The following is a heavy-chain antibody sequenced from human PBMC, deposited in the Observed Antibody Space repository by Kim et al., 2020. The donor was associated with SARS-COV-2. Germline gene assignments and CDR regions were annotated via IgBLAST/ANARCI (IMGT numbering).Heavy chain of an antibody. Sequence: GGSLRLSCAASGFTFSSYAMSWVRQAPGKGLEWVSAISGSGGSTYYADSVKGRITISRDNSKNTLYLQMKSLRAEDTAVYYCAKGLNCSGGSCNLDYYYYYMYIWVKGTTVTVSS. V-gene: IGHV3-23*01. J-gene: IGHJ6*03. CDR3: AKGLNCSGGSCNLDYYYYYMYI. CDR2: ISGSGGST. D-gene: IGHD2-15*01. CDR1: GFTFSSYA.